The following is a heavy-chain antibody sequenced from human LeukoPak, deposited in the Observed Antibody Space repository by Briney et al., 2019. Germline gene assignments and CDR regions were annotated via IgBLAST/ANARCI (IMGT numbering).Heavy chain of an antibody. CDR1: GVSISSSYSY. J-gene: IGHJ4*02. V-gene: IGHV4-39*07. Sequence: WETLSLTCTVSGVSISSSYSYWGWIRQPPGMGLEWIGSIYYTGNTYYNASLKSQVSISIDTSKNQFSLKLSSVTAADTAVYYCARWATPYSSSWYRYFDYWGQGTLVTVSS. CDR2: IYYTGNT. CDR3: ARWATPYSSSWYRYFDY. D-gene: IGHD6-13*01.